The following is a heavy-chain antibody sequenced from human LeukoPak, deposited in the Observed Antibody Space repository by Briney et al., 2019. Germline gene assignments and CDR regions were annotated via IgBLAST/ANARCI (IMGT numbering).Heavy chain of an antibody. J-gene: IGHJ5*02. D-gene: IGHD3-9*01. CDR1: GYTFTSYA. V-gene: IGHV1-3*01. CDR2: INAGSGNT. CDR3: ARTGVLRYFDWLLQDNWFDP. Sequence: GASVKVSCKASGYTFTSYAMHWVRQAPGQRLEWMGWINAGSGNTKYSQKFQGRVTITRDTSASTAYVELSSLRSEDTAVYYCARTGVLRYFDWLLQDNWFDPWGQGTLVTVSS.